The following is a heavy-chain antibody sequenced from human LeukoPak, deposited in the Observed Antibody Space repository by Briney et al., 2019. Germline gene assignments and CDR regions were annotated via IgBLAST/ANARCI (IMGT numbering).Heavy chain of an antibody. CDR2: ISGSGGST. CDR1: GFTFSSYA. D-gene: IGHD5-18*01. J-gene: IGHJ2*01. CDR3: AKDLRYSYGVRGYFDL. V-gene: IGHV3-23*01. Sequence: GGSLRLSCAASGFTFSSYAMSWVRQAPGKGLEWVSAISGSGGSTYYADSVKGRFTISRDNSKNTLYLQMNSLRAEDTAVYYCAKDLRYSYGVRGYFDLWGRGTLVTVSS.